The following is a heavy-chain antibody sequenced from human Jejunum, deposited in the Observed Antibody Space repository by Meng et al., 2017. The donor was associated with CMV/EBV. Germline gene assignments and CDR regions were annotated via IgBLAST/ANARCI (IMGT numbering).Heavy chain of an antibody. V-gene: IGHV3-7*04. J-gene: IGHJ4*02. CDR1: GFKFKDYW. Sequence: SLRLSCADSGFKFKDYWLAWVRQAPGRGLEWVANIRYDGGERYYVNSVEGRFFIYRDNARNTLYLQMNSLRGDDSAIYYCTRALDYWGQGTPVTVSS. CDR3: TRALDY. CDR2: IRYDGGER.